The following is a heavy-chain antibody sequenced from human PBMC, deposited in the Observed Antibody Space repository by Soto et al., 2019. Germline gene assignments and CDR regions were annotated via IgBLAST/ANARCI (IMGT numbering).Heavy chain of an antibody. V-gene: IGHV1-8*01. CDR2: MNPNSGNT. Sequence: QVQLVQSGAEVKKPGASVKVSCKASGYTFTSYDINWVRQATGQGLEWMGWMNPNSGNTGYAQKFQGRVTMTRNTSISTAYLELSSLRSEDTAVYYCARCRKRPGIAAAGTSDDAFAIWGQGTMVTVSS. J-gene: IGHJ3*02. CDR3: ARCRKRPGIAAAGTSDDAFAI. CDR1: GYTFTSYD. D-gene: IGHD6-13*01.